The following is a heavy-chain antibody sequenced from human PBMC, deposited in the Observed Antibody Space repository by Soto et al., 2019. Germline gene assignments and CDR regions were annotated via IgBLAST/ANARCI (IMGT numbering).Heavy chain of an antibody. CDR3: AKYDSSGYGMDY. CDR1: GASISSYY. D-gene: IGHD3-22*01. V-gene: IGHV4-59*01. Sequence: QVQLQESGPGLVKPSETLSLTCTVSGASISSYYWSWIRQPPGKGLEWIGYIYHSGSTKYNPSLKSRVTTSLDTSKNQFSLKLTSVTAADTAVYYCAKYDSSGYGMDYWGQGALVTVSS. CDR2: IYHSGST. J-gene: IGHJ4*02.